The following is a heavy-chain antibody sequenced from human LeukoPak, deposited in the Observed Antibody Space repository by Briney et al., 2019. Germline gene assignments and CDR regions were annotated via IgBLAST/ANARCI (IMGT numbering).Heavy chain of an antibody. J-gene: IGHJ1*01. CDR3: ARGLGGAYFQH. D-gene: IGHD3-16*01. CDR2: IYYTGST. V-gene: IGHV4-59*12. Sequence: SETLSLTCTVSGGSISRDYWSWIRQPPGKGLEWIGYIYYTGSTNYNPSLKSRVTISVDTSKNQFSLKLSSVTAADTAVYYCARGLGGAYFQHWGQGTLVTVSS. CDR1: GGSISRDY.